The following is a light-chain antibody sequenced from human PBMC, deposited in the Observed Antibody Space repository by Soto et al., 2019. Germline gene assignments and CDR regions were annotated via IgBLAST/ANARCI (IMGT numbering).Light chain of an antibody. CDR2: SNN. CDR3: AAWDDSLNGFYV. CDR1: SSNIGSNT. J-gene: IGLJ1*01. V-gene: IGLV1-44*01. Sequence: QSALTQPPSASGTPGQRVTISCSGSSSNIGSNTVNWYQQLPGTAPKLLIYSNNQRPSGVPDRFSGSKSGTSASLAISGLQPEDEADYYCAAWDDSLNGFYVFGTGTKVTVL.